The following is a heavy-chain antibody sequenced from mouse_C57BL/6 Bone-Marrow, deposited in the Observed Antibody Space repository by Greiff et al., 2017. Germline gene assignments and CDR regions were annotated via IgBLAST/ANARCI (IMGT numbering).Heavy chain of an antibody. D-gene: IGHD2-3*01. V-gene: IGHV1-54*01. Sequence: VQLQQSGAELVRPGTSVKVSCKASGYAFTNYLIEWVKQRPGQGLEWIGVINPGSGGTTYNEKFKGKATLTADKSSSTAYMQLSSLTSEDSAVYFCARTGYYSYAMDYWGQGTSVTVSS. CDR3: ARTGYYSYAMDY. CDR1: GYAFTNYL. CDR2: INPGSGGT. J-gene: IGHJ4*01.